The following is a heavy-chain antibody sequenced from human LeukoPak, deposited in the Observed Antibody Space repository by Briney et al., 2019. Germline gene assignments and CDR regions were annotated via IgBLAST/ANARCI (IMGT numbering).Heavy chain of an antibody. Sequence: PGRSLRLSCSASGFMFSNYAMHWLRQATGTGLEYVSAISGDGGSSYYADSVEGRFTISRDNSKNTLYLQMSSLRAEDTAVYYCVRRFGGYDYWGQGTLVTVSS. CDR2: ISGDGGSS. D-gene: IGHD5-12*01. CDR1: GFMFSNYA. V-gene: IGHV3-64D*09. J-gene: IGHJ4*02. CDR3: VRRFGGYDY.